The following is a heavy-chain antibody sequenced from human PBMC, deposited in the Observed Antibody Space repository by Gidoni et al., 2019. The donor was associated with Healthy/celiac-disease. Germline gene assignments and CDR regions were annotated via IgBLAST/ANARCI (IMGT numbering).Heavy chain of an antibody. V-gene: IGHV4-4*02. D-gene: IGHD4-17*01. CDR2: SYHSGST. Sequence: QVQLQESGPGLVKPSGTLSLTFAVSGGSISSSHWWGWVSQPQGKGLEWIGESYHSGSTNYNPSLKSRVTISVDKSKNQFSLKLSSVTAADTAVYYCARVVDSRDAYGDLYYYYGMDVWGQGTTVTVSS. CDR1: GGSISSSHW. J-gene: IGHJ6*02. CDR3: ARVVDSRDAYGDLYYYYGMDV.